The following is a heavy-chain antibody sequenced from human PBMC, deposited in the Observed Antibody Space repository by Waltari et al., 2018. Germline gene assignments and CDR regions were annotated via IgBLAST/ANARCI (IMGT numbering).Heavy chain of an antibody. J-gene: IGHJ4*02. V-gene: IGHV4-39*01. D-gene: IGHD5-18*01. Sequence: QLQLQESGPGLVKPSETLSLTCTVSGGSLSSSSYYWGWIRQPPGKGLEWIGSIYYSGSTYYNPSLKSRVTISVDTSKNQFSLKLSSVTAADTAVYYCASDLFDTAMVPTDYWGQGTLVTVSS. CDR3: ASDLFDTAMVPTDY. CDR1: GGSLSSSSYY. CDR2: IYYSGST.